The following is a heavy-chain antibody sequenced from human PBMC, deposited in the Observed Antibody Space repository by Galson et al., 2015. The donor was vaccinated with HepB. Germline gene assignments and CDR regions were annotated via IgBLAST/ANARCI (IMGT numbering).Heavy chain of an antibody. CDR1: GFTFSSHA. Sequence: SLRLSCAASGFTFSSHAMHWVRQAPGKGLEWVAVISYDGSNKYYADSVKGRFTISRDNSKNTLNLQMNSLRAEDTAVYYCADSLWGGGTTFELDYWGQGTLVTVSS. CDR2: ISYDGSNK. J-gene: IGHJ4*02. V-gene: IGHV3-30-3*01. CDR3: ADSLWGGGTTFELDY. D-gene: IGHD1/OR15-1a*01.